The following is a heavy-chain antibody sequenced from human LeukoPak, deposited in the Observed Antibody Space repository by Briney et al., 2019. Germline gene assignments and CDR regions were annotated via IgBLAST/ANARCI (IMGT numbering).Heavy chain of an antibody. V-gene: IGHV5-51*01. Sequence: GESLKISCKGSEYSFTSYWIGWVRQMPGKGLEWMGIIYPGDSDTRYSPSFQGQVTISADKSISTAYLQWSSLKASDTAMYYCARHGYTWLDAFDIWGQGTMVTVSS. CDR1: EYSFTSYW. D-gene: IGHD5-12*01. CDR3: ARHGYTWLDAFDI. J-gene: IGHJ3*02. CDR2: IYPGDSDT.